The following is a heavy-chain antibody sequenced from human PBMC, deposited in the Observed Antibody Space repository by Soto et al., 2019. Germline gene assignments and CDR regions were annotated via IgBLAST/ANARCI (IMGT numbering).Heavy chain of an antibody. CDR3: ARIGAGGWDIPFDV. CDR2: ISDSGHTI. D-gene: IGHD6-19*01. CDR1: GFTFNSYE. V-gene: IGHV3-48*03. J-gene: IGHJ4*02. Sequence: EVQLVESGGRLVQPGGSLRLSCAASGFTFNSYEMTWVRQAPGKGLEWISYISDSGHTIHYADSVKGRFTISRDSADNSLCLQMDSLRAEDTAVYYCARIGAGGWDIPFDVWGQGTLVTVSS.